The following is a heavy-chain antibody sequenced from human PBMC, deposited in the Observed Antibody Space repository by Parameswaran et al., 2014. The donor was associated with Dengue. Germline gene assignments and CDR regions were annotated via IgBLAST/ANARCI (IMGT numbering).Heavy chain of an antibody. CDR2: IYPADSDT. V-gene: IGHV5-51*01. J-gene: IGHJ3*02. CDR3: ARSHDSSGQDAFDI. D-gene: IGHD3-22*01. Sequence: VRQMPGKGLEWMGIIYPADSDTRYAPSFEGQVTISADKSISSAYLQWSSLKASDSAMYYCARSHDSSGQDAFDIWGQGTMVTVSS.